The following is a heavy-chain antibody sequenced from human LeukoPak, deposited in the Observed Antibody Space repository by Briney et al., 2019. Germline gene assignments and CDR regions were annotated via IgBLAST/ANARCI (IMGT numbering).Heavy chain of an antibody. Sequence: ASVKVSCKASGYTFTGYYMHWVRQAPGQGLEWMGWINPNSGGTNYAQKFQGRVTMTRDTSISTAYMELSRLRSDDTAVYYCTRNFYFDSSGYYHYWGQGTLVTVSS. V-gene: IGHV1-2*02. D-gene: IGHD3-22*01. CDR3: TRNFYFDSSGYYHY. J-gene: IGHJ4*02. CDR2: INPNSGGT. CDR1: GYTFTGYY.